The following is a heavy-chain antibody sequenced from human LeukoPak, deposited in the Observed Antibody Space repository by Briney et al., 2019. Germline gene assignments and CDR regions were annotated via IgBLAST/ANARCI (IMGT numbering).Heavy chain of an antibody. CDR1: GYSISSGYY. CDR2: IYWNDDK. D-gene: IGHD6-6*01. V-gene: IGHV2-5*01. Sequence: TLSLTCTVSGYSISSGYYWGWIRQPPGKALEWLALIYWNDDKRYSPSLKSRLTITKDTSKNQVVLTMTNMDPVDTATYYCAHREYSSSSRPWYFDLWGRGTLVTVSS. J-gene: IGHJ2*01. CDR3: AHREYSSSSRPWYFDL.